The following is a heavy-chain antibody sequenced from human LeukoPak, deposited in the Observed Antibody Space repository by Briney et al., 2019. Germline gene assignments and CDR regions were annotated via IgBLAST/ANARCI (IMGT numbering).Heavy chain of an antibody. CDR3: ARRRLDGFDT. D-gene: IGHD5-24*01. CDR2: IRSSSSTT. Sequence: GGSLRLSCAASGFTFSSYAVSWVRQAPGKGLEWVSFIRSSSSTTDYADSVKGRFTISRDDAKNSLFLQMNSLRGDDTAVYYCARRRLDGFDTWGQGTMVTVSS. CDR1: GFTFSSYA. J-gene: IGHJ3*02. V-gene: IGHV3-48*04.